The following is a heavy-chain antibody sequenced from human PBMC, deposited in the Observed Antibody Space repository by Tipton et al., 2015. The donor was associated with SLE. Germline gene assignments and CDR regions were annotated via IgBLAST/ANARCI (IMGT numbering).Heavy chain of an antibody. CDR1: GFTFSSYS. V-gene: IGHV3-48*01. CDR3: ARESDDSSGYYLNFGFDY. CDR2: ISSSSSTI. J-gene: IGHJ4*02. D-gene: IGHD3-22*01. Sequence: SLRLSCAVSGFTFSSYSMNWVRQAPGKGLEWVSYISSSSSTIYYAGSVKGRFTISRDNAKNSLYLQMNSLRAEDTAVYYCARESDDSSGYYLNFGFDYWGQGTLVTVSS.